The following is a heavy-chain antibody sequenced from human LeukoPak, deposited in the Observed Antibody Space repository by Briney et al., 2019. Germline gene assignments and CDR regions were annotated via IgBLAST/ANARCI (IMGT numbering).Heavy chain of an antibody. V-gene: IGHV3-21*01. CDR3: ATETNGRHYDY. CDR1: GFTFSSYS. CDR2: ISSSSSYI. D-gene: IGHD1-14*01. Sequence: GGSLRLSCAASGFTFSSYSMNWVRLAPGKGLEWVSSISSSSSYIYYADSVKGRFTISRDNAKNSLYLQMNSLRAEDTAVYYCATETNGRHYDYWGQGTLLTVSS. J-gene: IGHJ4*02.